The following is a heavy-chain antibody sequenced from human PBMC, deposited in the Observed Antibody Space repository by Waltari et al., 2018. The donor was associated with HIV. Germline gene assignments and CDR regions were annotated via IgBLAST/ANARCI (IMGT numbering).Heavy chain of an antibody. J-gene: IGHJ4*02. CDR2: IKWNGGRK. D-gene: IGHD3-10*01. CDR3: ARDYGSGSYYND. V-gene: IGHV3-20*04. Sequence: EVQLVESGGGVVRHGGSLRLSCAASGFNFDAYGMSWVRQAPGKGLGWVSVIKWNGGRKGDADSVKGQFTIARGNAKGSLNQQKNSLRAQGTAWYYCARDYGSGSYYNDWGQGTLVTVSS. CDR1: GFNFDAYG.